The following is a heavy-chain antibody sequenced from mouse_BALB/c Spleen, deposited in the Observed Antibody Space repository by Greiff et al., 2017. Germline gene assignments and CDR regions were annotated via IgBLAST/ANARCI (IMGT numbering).Heavy chain of an antibody. D-gene: IGHD2-14*01. J-gene: IGHJ3*01. V-gene: IGHV5-17*02. CDR2: ISSGSSTI. Sequence: EVQGVESGGGLVQPGGSRKLSCAASGFTFSSFGMHWVRQAPEKGLEWVAYISSGSSTIYYADTVKGRFTISRDNPKNTLFLQMTSLRSEDTAMYYCARDYRYDGGFAYWGQGTLVTVSA. CDR1: GFTFSSFG. CDR3: ARDYRYDGGFAY.